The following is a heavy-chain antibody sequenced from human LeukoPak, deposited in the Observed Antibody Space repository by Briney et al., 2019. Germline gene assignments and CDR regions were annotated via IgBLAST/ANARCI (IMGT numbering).Heavy chain of an antibody. CDR2: IIPIFGTA. CDR3: ARDKSITMIVNRFDP. V-gene: IGHV1-69*05. Sequence: SVKVSCKASGGTFSSYAISWVRQAPGQGLEWMGRIIPIFGTANYAQKFQGRVTLTTEESTSTAYMELSSLRSEDTAVYYCARDKSITMIVNRFDPWGQGTLVTVSS. D-gene: IGHD3-22*01. CDR1: GGTFSSYA. J-gene: IGHJ5*02.